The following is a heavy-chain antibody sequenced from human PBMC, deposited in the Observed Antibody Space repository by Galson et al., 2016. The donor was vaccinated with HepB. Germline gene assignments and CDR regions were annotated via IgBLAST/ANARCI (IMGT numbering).Heavy chain of an antibody. J-gene: IGHJ6*02. Sequence: SVKVSCKASGYTFIAYSIHRVRQAPGQGLEWMGWINPNSGGPNYAGKFQGRVTMTRDTSISTAFMEVSRLRSDDTAVYYCARGRLLSFGELSADHGLDVWGQRTTVIVSS. CDR1: GYTFIAYS. CDR2: INPNSGGP. V-gene: IGHV1-2*02. CDR3: ARGRLLSFGELSADHGLDV. D-gene: IGHD3-10*01.